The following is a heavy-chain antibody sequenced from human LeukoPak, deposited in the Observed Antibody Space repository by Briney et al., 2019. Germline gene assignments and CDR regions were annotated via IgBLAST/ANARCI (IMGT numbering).Heavy chain of an antibody. CDR1: GYTFRNYD. V-gene: IGHV1-8*03. J-gene: IGHJ4*02. Sequence: GASVKVSCKASGYTFRNYDIVWVRQATGQGLEWVGWMNPDNGNTDYIEMFQGRLTLTRDPSINTAYLELRNLRSEDTAVYYCAGSSTSFWIRFDYWGQGTLVTVSS. CDR3: AGSSTSFWIRFDY. CDR2: MNPDNGNT. D-gene: IGHD2-2*01.